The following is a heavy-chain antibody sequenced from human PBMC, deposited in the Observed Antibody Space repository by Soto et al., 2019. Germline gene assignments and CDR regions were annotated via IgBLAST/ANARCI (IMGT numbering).Heavy chain of an antibody. Sequence: PGGSLRLSCAASGFTFSSYEMNWVRQAPGKGLEWVSYISSSGSTIYYADSVKGRFTISRDNAKNSLYLQMNSLRAQDTAVYYCARVSVFGIFAYGMDVWGQGTTVTVS. CDR2: ISSSGSTI. J-gene: IGHJ6*02. D-gene: IGHD3-10*02. CDR3: ARVSVFGIFAYGMDV. CDR1: GFTFSSYE. V-gene: IGHV3-48*03.